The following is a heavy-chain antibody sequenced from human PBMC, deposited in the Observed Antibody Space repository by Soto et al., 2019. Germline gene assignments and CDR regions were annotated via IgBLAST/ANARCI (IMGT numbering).Heavy chain of an antibody. CDR3: ARDGYGSGSYYGYYYGMDV. Sequence: PGGSLRLSCAASGFTFSSYSMNWVRQAPGKGLEWVSSISSSSSYIYYADSVKGRFTISRDNAKNSLYLQMNSLRAEDTAVYYCARDGYGSGSYYGYYYGMDVWGQGTTVTVSS. D-gene: IGHD3-10*01. CDR1: GFTFSSYS. J-gene: IGHJ6*02. CDR2: ISSSSSYI. V-gene: IGHV3-21*01.